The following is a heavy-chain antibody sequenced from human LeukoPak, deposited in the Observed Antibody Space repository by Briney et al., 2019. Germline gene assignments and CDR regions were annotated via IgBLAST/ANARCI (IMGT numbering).Heavy chain of an antibody. D-gene: IGHD6-13*01. CDR1: GGSISSSSYY. J-gene: IGHJ2*01. CDR2: IYYSGST. Sequence: SETLSLTCTVSGGSISSSSYYWGWIRQPPGKGLEWIGSIYYSGSTYYNPSLKSRVTISVDTSKNQFSLKLSSVTAADTAVYYCARSLDAAAYRPYWYFDLWGRGTLVTVSS. V-gene: IGHV4-39*07. CDR3: ARSLDAAAYRPYWYFDL.